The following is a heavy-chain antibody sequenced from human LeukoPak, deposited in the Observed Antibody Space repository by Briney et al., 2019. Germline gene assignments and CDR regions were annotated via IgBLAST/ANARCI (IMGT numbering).Heavy chain of an antibody. CDR1: GGTFISYA. V-gene: IGHV1-69*01. CDR3: ARGPPQRDWFDP. J-gene: IGHJ5*02. CDR2: IIPIFGTA. Sequence: GASVKVSCKASGGTFISYAISWVRQAPGQGLEWMGGIIPIFGTANYAQKFQGRVTITADESTSTAYMELSSLRSEDTAVYYCARGPPQRDWFDPWGQGTLVTVSS.